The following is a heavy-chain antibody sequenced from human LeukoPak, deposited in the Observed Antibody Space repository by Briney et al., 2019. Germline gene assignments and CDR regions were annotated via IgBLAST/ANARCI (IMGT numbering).Heavy chain of an antibody. CDR1: GGSISSSSYY. CDR2: IYHSGST. V-gene: IGHV4-39*07. Sequence: SETLSLTCTVSGGSISSSSYYRGWIRQPPGKGLEWIGSIYHSGSTYYNPSLKSRVTISVDTSKNQFSLKLSSVTAADTALFYCARGMAAAGKLDYWGQGNLVTVSS. J-gene: IGHJ4*02. CDR3: ARGMAAAGKLDY. D-gene: IGHD6-13*01.